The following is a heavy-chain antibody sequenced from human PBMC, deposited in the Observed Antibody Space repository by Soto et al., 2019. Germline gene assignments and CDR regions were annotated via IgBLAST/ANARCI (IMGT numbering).Heavy chain of an antibody. Sequence: QVQLVESGGGVVQPGRSLRLSCTASGFNFNNYGMHWVRQAPGKGLEWVALIWNDGNGYYYANSVKGRFTISRDNSKNTLFLQMSSLRADDTAVYYCARRQISPPTRGAASARGGMDVWGQGTTVTVSS. CDR3: ARRQISPPTRGAASARGGMDV. V-gene: IGHV3-33*01. CDR1: GFNFNNYG. D-gene: IGHD6-13*01. CDR2: IWNDGNGY. J-gene: IGHJ6*02.